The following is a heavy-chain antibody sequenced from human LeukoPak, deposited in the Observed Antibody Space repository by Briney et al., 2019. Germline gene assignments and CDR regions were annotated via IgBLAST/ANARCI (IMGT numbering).Heavy chain of an antibody. Sequence: GGSLRLSCAASGFTFSSYAITWVRQAPGKGLEWVSAVSGNGAKTYYADSVKGRFTISRDNSKNTLYLQMNSLRAEDTAVYYCAFSFWSGYYPFDYWGQGTLVTVSS. J-gene: IGHJ4*02. CDR1: GFTFSSYA. V-gene: IGHV3-23*01. CDR2: VSGNGAKT. D-gene: IGHD3-3*01. CDR3: AFSFWSGYYPFDY.